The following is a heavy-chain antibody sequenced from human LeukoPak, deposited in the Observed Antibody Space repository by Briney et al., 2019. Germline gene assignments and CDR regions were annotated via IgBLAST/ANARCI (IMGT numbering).Heavy chain of an antibody. Sequence: GGSLRLSCAASGFTFSNYWIYWVRQAPEKGLVWVSRISADGSSTNYADSVKGRFAISRDNAKNTLYLQMNSLRAEDTAVYYCARDRGPRTGSMVREAYDYWGQGTLVTVSS. V-gene: IGHV3-74*01. CDR2: ISADGSST. D-gene: IGHD3-10*01. J-gene: IGHJ4*02. CDR1: GFTFSNYW. CDR3: ARDRGPRTGSMVREAYDY.